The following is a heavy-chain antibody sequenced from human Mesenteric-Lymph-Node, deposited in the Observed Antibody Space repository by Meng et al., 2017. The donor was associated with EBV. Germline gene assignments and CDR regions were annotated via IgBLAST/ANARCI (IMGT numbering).Heavy chain of an antibody. CDR3: ASGVPGD. J-gene: IGHJ4*02. Sequence: QVELQESGAGLVKTSRTLSRSCDVSGGSMRRSDWWRWVRQRPGKGLEWIGEIYYSGRTNYNPSLRGRVTTSVDTSKNQVSLNLTSVTAADTAVYYCASGVPGDWGQGTLVTVSS. CDR1: GGSMRRSDW. D-gene: IGHD1-1*01. CDR2: IYYSGRT. V-gene: IGHV4-4*02.